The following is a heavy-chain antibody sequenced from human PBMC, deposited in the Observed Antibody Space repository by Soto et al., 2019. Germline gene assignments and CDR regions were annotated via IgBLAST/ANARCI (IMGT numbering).Heavy chain of an antibody. CDR2: IYHSGST. D-gene: IGHD3-22*01. V-gene: IGHV4-30-2*01. J-gene: IGHJ3*02. Sequence: PSETLSLTCAVSGGSISSGGYSWSWIRQPPGKGLEWIGYIYHSGSTYYNPSLKSRVTISVDRSKNQFSLKLSSVTAADTAVYYCARVANYYDSSGYYLHDAFDIWGQGTMVTVSS. CDR3: ARVANYYDSSGYYLHDAFDI. CDR1: GGSISSGGYS.